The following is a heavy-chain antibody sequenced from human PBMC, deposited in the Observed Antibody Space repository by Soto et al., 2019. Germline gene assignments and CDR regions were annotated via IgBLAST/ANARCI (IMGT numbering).Heavy chain of an antibody. CDR1: GFTFSDYY. V-gene: IGHV3-11*01. CDR3: AREGSYGGKGY. J-gene: IGHJ4*02. CDR2: ISRSGSTI. Sequence: QVQLVESGGGLVKPGGSLRLSCAASGFTFSDYYMSSIRQATGKGLEWVSYISRSGSTIYYADSVKCRFTTSRYNAKNSLYLQMNSMRAEDTAVYYCAREGSYGGKGYWGQGTLVTVSS. D-gene: IGHD4-17*01.